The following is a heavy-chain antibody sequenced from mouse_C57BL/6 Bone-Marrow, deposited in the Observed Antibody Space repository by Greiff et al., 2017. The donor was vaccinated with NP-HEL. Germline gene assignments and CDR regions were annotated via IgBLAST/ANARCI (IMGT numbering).Heavy chain of an antibody. Sequence: VQLQQSGPELVKPGASVKISCKASGYSFTGYYMNWVKQSPERSLNWIGEINPSTGGTTYNQKFKAKATLTVDKSSSTAYMQLKSLTSEDSAVYYCALLDYWGQGTTLTVSS. V-gene: IGHV1-42*01. J-gene: IGHJ2*01. CDR3: ALLDY. CDR2: INPSTGGT. CDR1: GYSFTGYY.